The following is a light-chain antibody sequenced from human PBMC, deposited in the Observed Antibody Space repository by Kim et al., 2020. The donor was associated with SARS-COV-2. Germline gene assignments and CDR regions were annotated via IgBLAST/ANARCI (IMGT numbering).Light chain of an antibody. V-gene: IGLV3-19*01. CDR2: GKN. J-gene: IGLJ2*01. CDR3: NSRDSNDNVV. CDR1: SLRSYY. Sequence: VDLGQTVRITCQGDSLRSYYATWYQQKPGQAPILVIYGKNNRPSGIPGRFSGSSSGNTASLTITGTQAGDEADYYCNSRDSNDNVVFGGGTQLTVL.